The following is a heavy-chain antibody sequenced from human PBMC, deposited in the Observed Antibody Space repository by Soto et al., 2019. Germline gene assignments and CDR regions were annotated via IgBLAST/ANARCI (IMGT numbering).Heavy chain of an antibody. CDR3: ARDLEGGHWGYYYMDV. D-gene: IGHD7-27*01. CDR2: IIPILGIA. CDR1: GCTFSSYT. Sequence: QVQLVQSGAEVKKPGSSVKVSCKASGCTFSSYTISWVRQAPGQGLEWMGRIIPILGIANYAQKFQGRVTMTADKSTSTAYMELSSLRSEDTAVYYCARDLEGGHWGYYYMDVWGKGTTVTVSS. J-gene: IGHJ6*03. V-gene: IGHV1-69*08.